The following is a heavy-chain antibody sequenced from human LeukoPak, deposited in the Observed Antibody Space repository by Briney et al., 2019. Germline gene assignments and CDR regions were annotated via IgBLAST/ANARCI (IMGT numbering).Heavy chain of an antibody. J-gene: IGHJ5*02. Sequence: SETLSLTCAVSGYSISSGYYWGWIRPPPGKGLEWIGSIYHSGSTYYNPSLKSRVTISVDTPKNQFSLKLSSVTAADTAVYYCARDGSTVTTLWFDPWGQGTLVTVSS. V-gene: IGHV4-38-2*02. CDR2: IYHSGST. CDR3: ARDGSTVTTLWFDP. CDR1: GYSISSGYY. D-gene: IGHD4-17*01.